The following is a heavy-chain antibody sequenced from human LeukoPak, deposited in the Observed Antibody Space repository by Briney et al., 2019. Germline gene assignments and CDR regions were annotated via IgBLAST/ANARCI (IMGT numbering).Heavy chain of an antibody. V-gene: IGHV3-23*01. D-gene: IGHD3-22*01. CDR1: GFTFSGYA. Sequence: GGSLRLSCAASGFTFSGYAMSWVRQAPGKGLEWLSAISYSGYATYYADSVRGRFTISRDNSKNTVYLQLNSLRAEDTAVYYCAKDPTMIVVVIPVYWGQGTLVTVSS. CDR2: ISYSGYAT. J-gene: IGHJ4*02. CDR3: AKDPTMIVVVIPVY.